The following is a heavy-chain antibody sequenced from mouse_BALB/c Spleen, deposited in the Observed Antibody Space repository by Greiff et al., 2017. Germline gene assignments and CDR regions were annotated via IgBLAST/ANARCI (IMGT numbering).Heavy chain of an antibody. V-gene: IGHV1-54*01. CDR3: ARFGYYAMDY. J-gene: IGHJ4*01. CDR1: GYAFTNYL. CDR2: INPGSGGT. Sequence: QVQLQQSGAELVRPGTSVKVSCKASGYAFTNYLIEWVKQRPGQGLEWIGVINPGSGGTNYNEKFKGKATLTADKSSSTAYMQLSSLTSDDSAVYCCARFGYYAMDYWGQGTSVTVSA.